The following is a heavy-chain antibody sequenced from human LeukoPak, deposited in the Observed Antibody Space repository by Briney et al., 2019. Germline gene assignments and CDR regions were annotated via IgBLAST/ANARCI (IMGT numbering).Heavy chain of an antibody. CDR1: GFTFSDFG. CDR2: IWHDGTNK. D-gene: IGHD3-22*01. Sequence: GGSLRLPCAASGFTFSDFGMHWVRQAPGKGLEWVAIIWHDGTNKYYADSVKGRFTISRDNSKNTLYLQMNSLRAEDTAVYYCARDTDSSGYYGGDYWGQGTLVTVSS. J-gene: IGHJ4*02. V-gene: IGHV3-30*02. CDR3: ARDTDSSGYYGGDY.